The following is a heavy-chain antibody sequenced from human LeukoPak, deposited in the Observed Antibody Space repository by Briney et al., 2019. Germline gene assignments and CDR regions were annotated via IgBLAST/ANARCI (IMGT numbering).Heavy chain of an antibody. CDR3: ARGEQLVTWFDP. Sequence: PSETLSLTCTVSGGSISSYYWNWIRRPPGKGLEWIGYIYYSGSTNYNPSLKSRVTISVDTSKNQFSLKLSSVTAADTAVYYCARGEQLVTWFDPWGQGTLVTVSS. V-gene: IGHV4-59*01. J-gene: IGHJ5*02. CDR2: IYYSGST. CDR1: GGSISSYY. D-gene: IGHD6-6*01.